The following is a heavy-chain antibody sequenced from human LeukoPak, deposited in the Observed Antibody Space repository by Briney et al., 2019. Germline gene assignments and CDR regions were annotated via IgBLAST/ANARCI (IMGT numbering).Heavy chain of an antibody. CDR1: GFTFSSYG. CDR2: IWYDGSNK. J-gene: IGHJ4*02. CDR3: AKDGARYLLTYYFEY. D-gene: IGHD3-9*01. V-gene: IGHV3-30*02. Sequence: SGGSLRLSCAASGFTFSSYGMHWVRQAPGKGLEWVAVIWYDGSNKYYADSVKGRFTISRDNSKNTLNLQMNSLRDEDTAVYYCAKDGARYLLTYYFEYWGQGTLVTVSS.